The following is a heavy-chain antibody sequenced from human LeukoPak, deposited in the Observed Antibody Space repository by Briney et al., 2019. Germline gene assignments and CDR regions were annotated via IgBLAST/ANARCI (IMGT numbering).Heavy chain of an antibody. J-gene: IGHJ4*02. Sequence: GGSLRLSCAASGFTFSSYWMHWVRQVPGKGLVWVSRINSDGTTSYADSVKGRFTISRNNAKNTLYLQMNHLRLEDTAVYYCASDGSLPDYWGQGTLVPVSS. V-gene: IGHV3-74*01. CDR3: ASDGSLPDY. CDR2: INSDGTT. CDR1: GFTFSSYW.